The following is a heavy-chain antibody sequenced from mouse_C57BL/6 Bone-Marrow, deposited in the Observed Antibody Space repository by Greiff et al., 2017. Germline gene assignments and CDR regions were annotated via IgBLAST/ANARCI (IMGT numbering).Heavy chain of an antibody. CDR3: ARTGIYYYGSSHY. Sequence: QVQLQQPGAELVRPGTSVKLSCKASGYTFTSYWMHWVKQRPGQGLEWIGVIDPSDSYTNYNQKFKGKATLTVDTSSSTAYMQLSSLTSEDSAVYYCARTGIYYYGSSHYWGQGTTLTVSS. CDR1: GYTFTSYW. D-gene: IGHD1-1*01. V-gene: IGHV1-59*01. CDR2: IDPSDSYT. J-gene: IGHJ2*01.